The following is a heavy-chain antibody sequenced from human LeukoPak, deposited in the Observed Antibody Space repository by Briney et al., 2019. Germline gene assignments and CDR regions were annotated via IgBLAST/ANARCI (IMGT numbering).Heavy chain of an antibody. Sequence: ASVKVSCKASGHTFTSYGISWVRQAPGQGLEWMGWISAYNGNTNYAQKLQGRVTMTTDTSTSTAYMELRSLRSDDTAVYYCARNTPLLWFGELFPDPGDGDFDYWGQGTLVTVSS. V-gene: IGHV1-18*01. CDR2: ISAYNGNT. CDR3: ARNTPLLWFGELFPDPGDGDFDY. CDR1: GHTFTSYG. J-gene: IGHJ4*02. D-gene: IGHD3-10*01.